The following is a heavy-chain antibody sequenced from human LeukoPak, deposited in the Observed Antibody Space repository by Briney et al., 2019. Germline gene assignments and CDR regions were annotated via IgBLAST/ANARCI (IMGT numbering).Heavy chain of an antibody. D-gene: IGHD1-1*01. CDR3: ASLDGSDY. V-gene: IGHV1-2*02. J-gene: IGHJ4*02. CDR1: GYTFTGYY. CDR2: INPNSGGT. Sequence: ASVKVSCKASGYTFTGYYMHWARQAPGQGLEWMGWINPNSGGTNYAQKFQGRVSMTRDTSISTAFMELSRLRSDDAAVYYCASLDGSDYWGQGTLVTVSS.